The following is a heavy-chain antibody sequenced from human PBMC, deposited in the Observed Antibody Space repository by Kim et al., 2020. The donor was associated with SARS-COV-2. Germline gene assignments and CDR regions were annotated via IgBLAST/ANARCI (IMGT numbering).Heavy chain of an antibody. CDR2: ST. Sequence: STPSSPSLKGRVTISVDTSKNQFSLRLSSVTAADTAVYYCARGGGTNFDYWGQGTLVTVSS. D-gene: IGHD3-16*01. CDR3: ARGGGTNFDY. J-gene: IGHJ4*02. V-gene: IGHV4-34*01.